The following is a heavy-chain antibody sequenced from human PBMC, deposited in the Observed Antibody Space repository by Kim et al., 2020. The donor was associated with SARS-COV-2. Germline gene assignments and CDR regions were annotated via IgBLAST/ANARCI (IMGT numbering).Heavy chain of an antibody. CDR1: GFTFDDYA. J-gene: IGHJ4*02. CDR3: AKDWFSDSSGYYSSVFEF. V-gene: IGHV3-9*01. CDR2: ISWNSGSM. Sequence: SLRLSCAASGFTFDDYAMHWVRQAPGKGLEWVAGISWNSGSMDYVDSVRGRFSISRDNARNSLYLQMNSLRAEDTAFYYCAKDWFSDSSGYYSSVFEFWGQGTLVTVSS. D-gene: IGHD3-22*01.